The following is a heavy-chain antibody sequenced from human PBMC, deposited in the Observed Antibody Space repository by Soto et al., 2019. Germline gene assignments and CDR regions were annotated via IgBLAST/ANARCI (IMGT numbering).Heavy chain of an antibody. Sequence: QVQLQQSGPGLVKPSQTLSLTCAISGNSVSTIGVAWNWIRQSPARGLEWLGRTYYRSKWIYDYALTVKSRIAINPDTSKNQFSLQLNSVTPDDTAVYYCARDYSWALDYWGQGILVAVSS. V-gene: IGHV6-1*01. CDR3: ARDYSWALDY. J-gene: IGHJ4*02. CDR1: GNSVSTIGVA. D-gene: IGHD1-26*01. CDR2: TYYRSKWIY.